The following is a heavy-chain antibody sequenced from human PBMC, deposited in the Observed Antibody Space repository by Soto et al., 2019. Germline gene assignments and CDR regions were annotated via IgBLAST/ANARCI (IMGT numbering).Heavy chain of an antibody. J-gene: IGHJ3*02. CDR2: ISSDGETT. CDR1: GFTFSDYA. V-gene: IGHV3-23*01. Sequence: LESGGDLVQPGGSLRLSCAASGFTFSDYALTWVRQAPGKGLELVSSISSDGETTYYADAVKGRFIISRDSSKKTLFLQMNSLRAEDTGVYYCARPYIEVAVNDAFDIWGQGTQVTVSS. D-gene: IGHD6-19*01. CDR3: ARPYIEVAVNDAFDI.